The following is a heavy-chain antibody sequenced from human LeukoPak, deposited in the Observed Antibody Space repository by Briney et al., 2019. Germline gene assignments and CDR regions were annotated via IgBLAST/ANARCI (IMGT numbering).Heavy chain of an antibody. CDR3: ARDVALSTYHFDSSGLLDY. CDR2: INTDGSST. V-gene: IGHV3-74*01. Sequence: QPGGSLRLSCAASGFTFSSYWLHWVRQAPGKGLVWVSRINTDGSSTDYADSVKGRFTISRDNAKNSLYLQMNSLRGEDTAVYYCARDVALSTYHFDSSGLLDYWGQGTLVTVSS. J-gene: IGHJ4*02. D-gene: IGHD3-22*01. CDR1: GFTFSSYW.